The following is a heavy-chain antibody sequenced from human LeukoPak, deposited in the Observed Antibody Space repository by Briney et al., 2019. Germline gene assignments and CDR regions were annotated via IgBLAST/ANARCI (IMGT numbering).Heavy chain of an antibody. CDR3: AREAVYHRYYFDY. J-gene: IGHJ4*02. Sequence: GGSLRLSCAASGFTFSSYAMHWVRQAPGKGLEWVAVISYDGSNKYYADSVKGRFTISRDNSKNTLYLQMNSLRAEDTAVYYCAREAVYHRYYFDYWGQGTLVTVSS. D-gene: IGHD1-14*01. CDR1: GFTFSSYA. CDR2: ISYDGSNK. V-gene: IGHV3-30*01.